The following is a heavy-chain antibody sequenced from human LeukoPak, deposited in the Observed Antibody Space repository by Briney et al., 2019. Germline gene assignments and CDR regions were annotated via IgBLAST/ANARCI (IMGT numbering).Heavy chain of an antibody. Sequence: SQTLSLTCTVSGGSISSGGYYWRWIRQHPGKGLEWIAYIYYSGSTYYNPSLKSRDTISVDTSKNQFSLKLSSVTAADMAVYYCATTCYYDSSGYYYAGAFDIWGQGTMVTVSS. J-gene: IGHJ3*02. CDR1: GGSISSGGYY. CDR2: IYYSGST. CDR3: ATTCYYDSSGYYYAGAFDI. V-gene: IGHV4-31*03. D-gene: IGHD3-22*01.